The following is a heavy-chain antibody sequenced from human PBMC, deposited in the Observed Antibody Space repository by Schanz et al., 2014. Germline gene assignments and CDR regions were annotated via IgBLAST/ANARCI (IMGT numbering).Heavy chain of an antibody. CDR2: VCYDGSKK. CDR3: VKDLQRELLRDDHYYGMDV. V-gene: IGHV3-33*06. J-gene: IGHJ6*02. CDR1: GFTFSSYG. Sequence: QVQLVESGGSVVQPGRSLRLSCAASGFTFSSYGMHWVRQVPGKGLEWVAVVCYDGSKKYYADSVKGRFTTSRDNSKNTMYQQMNSLRAEDTAVYYCVKDLQRELLRDDHYYGMDVWGQGTTVTVSS. D-gene: IGHD1-26*01.